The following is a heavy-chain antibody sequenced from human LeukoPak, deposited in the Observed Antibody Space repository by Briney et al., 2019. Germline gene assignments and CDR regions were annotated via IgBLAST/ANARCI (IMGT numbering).Heavy chain of an antibody. V-gene: IGHV3-23*01. CDR1: GFTFITYG. CDR3: ATGHGSGSYYSDFDY. D-gene: IGHD3-10*01. J-gene: IGHJ4*02. CDR2: ISHNGGST. Sequence: GGSLRLSCAASGFTFITYGMNWVRQAPGKGLEWVSGISHNGGSTYYADSVKGRFTISRVNSKNTLYLQMSSLRVEDTAVYYCATGHGSGSYYSDFDYWGQGTLVTVSS.